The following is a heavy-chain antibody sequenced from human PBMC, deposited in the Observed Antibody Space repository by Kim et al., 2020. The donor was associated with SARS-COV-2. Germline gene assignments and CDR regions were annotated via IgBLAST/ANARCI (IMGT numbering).Heavy chain of an antibody. D-gene: IGHD6-19*01. CDR3: ARAVYSSGGDAFDI. CDR1: GYTFTGYY. Sequence: ASVKVSCKASGYTFTGYYMHWVRQAPGQGLEWMGWINPNSGGTNYAQKFQGWVTMTRDTSISTAYMELSRLRSDDTAVYYCARAVYSSGGDAFDIWGQGTMVTVSS. J-gene: IGHJ3*02. V-gene: IGHV1-2*04. CDR2: INPNSGGT.